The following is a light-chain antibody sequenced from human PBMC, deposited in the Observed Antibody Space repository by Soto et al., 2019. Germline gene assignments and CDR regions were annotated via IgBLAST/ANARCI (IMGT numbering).Light chain of an antibody. V-gene: IGKV3-20*01. Sequence: EIVLTQSPGTLSLSPGERATLSCRASQSVSNNYLAWYQQRPGQAPRLLTYGASSRAIGIPDRFSGSGSGTDFTLTINRLEPEDFAVYYCQQYGNSPWTFGQGTKVEIE. CDR1: QSVSNNY. CDR2: GAS. J-gene: IGKJ1*01. CDR3: QQYGNSPWT.